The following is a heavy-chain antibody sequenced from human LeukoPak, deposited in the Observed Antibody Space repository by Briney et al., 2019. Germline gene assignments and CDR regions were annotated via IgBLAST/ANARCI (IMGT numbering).Heavy chain of an antibody. J-gene: IGHJ4*02. Sequence: GGSLRLSCAASGFTFSSYAMHWVRQAPGQGLEYVSAISSNGGSTYYANSVKGRFTISRDNSKNTLHLQMGSLRAEDMAVYYCARDGGTVTPYFDYWGQGTLVTVSS. CDR1: GFTFSSYA. D-gene: IGHD4-17*01. V-gene: IGHV3-64*01. CDR2: ISSNGGST. CDR3: ARDGGTVTPYFDY.